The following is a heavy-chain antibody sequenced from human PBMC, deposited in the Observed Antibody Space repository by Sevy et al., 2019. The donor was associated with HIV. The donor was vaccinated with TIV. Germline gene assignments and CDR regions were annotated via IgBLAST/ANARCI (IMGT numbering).Heavy chain of an antibody. V-gene: IGHV1-18*01. CDR1: GYTFTSYG. Sequence: ASVKVSCKASGYTFTSYGIAWVRQAPGQGLEWMGWISAYNGNTNYAREFQGRLTMTTDTSTTTVYMDLWSLRSDDTAVYYCAFTKGVFGVVMTSFFFDFWGQGTPVTVSS. J-gene: IGHJ4*02. D-gene: IGHD3-3*01. CDR2: ISAYNGNT. CDR3: AFTKGVFGVVMTSFFFDF.